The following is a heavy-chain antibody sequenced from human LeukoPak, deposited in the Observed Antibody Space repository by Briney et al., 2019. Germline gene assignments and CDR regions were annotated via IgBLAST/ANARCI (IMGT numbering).Heavy chain of an antibody. Sequence: GESLKISCKGSGYSFTSYWIGWARQMPGKGLEWMGIIYPGDSDTRYSPSFQGQVTISADKSISTAYLQWSSLKASDTAMYYCATPSFTYGYRGDYWGQGTLVTVSS. CDR2: IYPGDSDT. D-gene: IGHD5-18*01. CDR3: ATPSFTYGYRGDY. V-gene: IGHV5-51*01. CDR1: GYSFTSYW. J-gene: IGHJ4*02.